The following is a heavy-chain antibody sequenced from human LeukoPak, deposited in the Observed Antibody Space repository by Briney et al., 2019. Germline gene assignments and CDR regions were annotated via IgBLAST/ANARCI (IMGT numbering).Heavy chain of an antibody. V-gene: IGHV1-69*01. J-gene: IGHJ4*02. D-gene: IGHD2-2*01. CDR3: ARDGGYCSSTSCAFDY. CDR2: IIPIFGTA. CDR1: GGTFSGYA. Sequence: RRASVKVSCKASGGTFSGYAISWVRQAPGQGLEWMGGIIPIFGTANYAQKFQGRVTITADESTSTAYMELSSLRSEDTAVYYCARDGGYCSSTSCAFDYWGQGTLVTVSS.